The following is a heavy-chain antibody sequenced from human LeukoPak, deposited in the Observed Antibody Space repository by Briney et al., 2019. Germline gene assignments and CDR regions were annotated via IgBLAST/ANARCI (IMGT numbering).Heavy chain of an antibody. V-gene: IGHV4-4*07. CDR3: ARDYGYSSSWYLDY. CDR1: GGSISSYY. J-gene: IGHJ4*02. Sequence: PSETLSLTCAASGGSISSYYWSWIRQPPGKGLEWIWRIYTSGSTNYNPFLKSRVTMSVDTSNNQFSLKLSSVTAADTAVYYCARDYGYSSSWYLDYWGQGTLVTVSS. CDR2: IYTSGST. D-gene: IGHD6-13*01.